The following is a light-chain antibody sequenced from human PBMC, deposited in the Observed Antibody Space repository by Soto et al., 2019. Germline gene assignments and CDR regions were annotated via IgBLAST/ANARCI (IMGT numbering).Light chain of an antibody. CDR1: RSVGSN. CDR3: QQYNNWPLYT. CDR2: GAS. V-gene: IGKV3-15*01. J-gene: IGKJ2*01. Sequence: EIVMTQSPATLSVSPGERATLSCRASRSVGSNLAWYQQKPGQAPRLLMYGASTRATGIPARFSGSGSGTEFTLTISSLQSEDFAVYYCQQYNNWPLYTFGQGTKVDIK.